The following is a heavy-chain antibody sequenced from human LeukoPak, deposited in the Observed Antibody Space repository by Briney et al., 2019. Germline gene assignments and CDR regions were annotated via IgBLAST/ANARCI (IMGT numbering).Heavy chain of an antibody. V-gene: IGHV3-30*02. CDR1: GLTFCSIG. Sequence: GGSLRPSCAAPGLTFCSIGTPGCRQAPGKGLEWLAFIRYDGINKYYADSVKGRFTISRDNSKNTLYLQMNSLRAEDTAVYYCARDTAKLGYYYESSGARCYWGQGTLVTVSS. D-gene: IGHD3-22*01. CDR3: ARDTAKLGYYYESSGARCY. J-gene: IGHJ4*02. CDR2: IRYDGINK.